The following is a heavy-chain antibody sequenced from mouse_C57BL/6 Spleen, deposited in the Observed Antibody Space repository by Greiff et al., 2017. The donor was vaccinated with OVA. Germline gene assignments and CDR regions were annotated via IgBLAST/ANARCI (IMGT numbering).Heavy chain of an antibody. CDR1: GFTFSSYA. V-gene: IGHV5-4*01. CDR2: ISDGGSYT. CDR3: ARAIDYYGSSYGY. Sequence: EVQRVESGGGLVKPGGSLKLSCAASGFTFSSYAMSWVRQTPEKRLEWVATISDGGSYTYYPDNVKGRFTISRDNAKNNLYLQMSHLKSEDTAMYYCARAIDYYGSSYGYWGQGTTLTVSS. J-gene: IGHJ2*01. D-gene: IGHD1-1*01.